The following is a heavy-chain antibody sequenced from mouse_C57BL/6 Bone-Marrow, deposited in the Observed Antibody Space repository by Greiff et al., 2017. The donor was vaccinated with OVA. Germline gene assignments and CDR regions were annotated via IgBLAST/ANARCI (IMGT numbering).Heavy chain of an antibody. V-gene: IGHV1-64*01. Sequence: VQLQQPGAELVKPGASVKLSCKASGYTFTSYWMHWVKQRPGQGLEWIGMLPPNSGSTNYNEKFKSKATLTVDNSSSPAYMQLSSLTSEDAAVYDWARRQLRLRGWFAYWGQGTLVTVSA. D-gene: IGHD3-2*02. CDR3: ARRQLRLRGWFAY. CDR1: GYTFTSYW. J-gene: IGHJ3*01. CDR2: LPPNSGST.